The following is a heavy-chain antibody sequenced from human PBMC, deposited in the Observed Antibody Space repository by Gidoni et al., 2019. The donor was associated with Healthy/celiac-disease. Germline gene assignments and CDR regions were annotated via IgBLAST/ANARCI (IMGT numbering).Heavy chain of an antibody. Sequence: QVQLVQYGAEVQTPGASVKISCTASGYTFTSYGISWVRQAPGQGLEWMGWISAYNGNTNYAQKLQGRGIMTTDPSTSTAYMELRSLRSDDTAVYYCARVQQLVSDAFDIWGQGTIVTVSS. D-gene: IGHD6-13*01. CDR2: ISAYNGNT. CDR3: ARVQQLVSDAFDI. CDR1: GYTFTSYG. J-gene: IGHJ3*02. V-gene: IGHV1-18*04.